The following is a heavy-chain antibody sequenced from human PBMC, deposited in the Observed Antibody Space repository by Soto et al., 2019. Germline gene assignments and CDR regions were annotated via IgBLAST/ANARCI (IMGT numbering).Heavy chain of an antibody. V-gene: IGHV5-51*01. D-gene: IGHD2-2*01. CDR3: ARLWDIVVVPAATIRDYYGMDV. Sequence: GESLKISCKGSGYSFTSYWIGWVRQMPGKGLEWMGIIYPGDSDTRYSPSFQGQVTISADKSISTAYLQWSSLKASDTAMYYCARLWDIVVVPAATIRDYYGMDVWGQGTTVTVSS. CDR1: GYSFTSYW. J-gene: IGHJ6*02. CDR2: IYPGDSDT.